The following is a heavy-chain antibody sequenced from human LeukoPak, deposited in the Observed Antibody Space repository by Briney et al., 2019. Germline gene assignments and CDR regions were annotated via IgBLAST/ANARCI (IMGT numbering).Heavy chain of an antibody. CDR2: ISAYNGNT. J-gene: IGHJ4*02. CDR3: ATVVTSGYYYDPLEY. V-gene: IGHV1-18*01. CDR1: GYTFTSYG. D-gene: IGHD3-22*01. Sequence: ASVKVSCKASGYTFTSYGISWVRQAPGQGLEWMGWISAYNGNTNYAQKLQGRVTMTTDTSTSTAYMELSSLRSEDTAVYYCATVVTSGYYYDPLEYWGQGTLVTVSS.